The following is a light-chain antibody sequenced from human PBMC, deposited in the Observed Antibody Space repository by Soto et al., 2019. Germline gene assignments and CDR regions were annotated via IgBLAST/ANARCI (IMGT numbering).Light chain of an antibody. J-gene: IGKJ4*01. CDR3: QQFGSSGPLT. CDR1: QIVNTFY. Sequence: EVVLAQSPGTLSLTPGESATLSCRASQIVNTFYLAWYQQKPGQAPRLLIYGASSRATGIPDRFSASGSATDFSLTIRRLEPEDSAVYYCQQFGSSGPLTFGGGTKV. CDR2: GAS. V-gene: IGKV3-20*01.